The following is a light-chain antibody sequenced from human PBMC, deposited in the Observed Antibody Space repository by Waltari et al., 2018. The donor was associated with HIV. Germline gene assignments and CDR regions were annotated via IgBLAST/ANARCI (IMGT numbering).Light chain of an antibody. CDR1: QSISSW. J-gene: IGKJ1*01. CDR2: KAS. CDR3: QQYNDYPPT. Sequence: DIQMTQSPSALSAFVGDRVTITCRASQSISSWLAWYQQKPGEAPKLLIYKASSLESGVPSGFSGSGSGTEFTLTISSLQPDELATYYCQQYNDYPPTFGQGTKVEIK. V-gene: IGKV1-5*03.